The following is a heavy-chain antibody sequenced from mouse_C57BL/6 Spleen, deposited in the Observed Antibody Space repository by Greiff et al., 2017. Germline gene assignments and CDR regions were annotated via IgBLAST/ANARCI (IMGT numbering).Heavy chain of an antibody. CDR3: ARGEYYGSSYGYFDY. CDR2: IDPSDSET. J-gene: IGHJ2*01. CDR1: GYTFTSYW. D-gene: IGHD1-1*01. Sequence: QVQLQQPGAELVRPGSSVKLSCKASGYTFTSYWMHWVKQRPIQGLEWIGNIDPSDSETHYNQKFKDKATLTVDKSSSTAYMQLSSLTSEDSGVYYCARGEYYGSSYGYFDYWGQGTTLTVSS. V-gene: IGHV1-52*01.